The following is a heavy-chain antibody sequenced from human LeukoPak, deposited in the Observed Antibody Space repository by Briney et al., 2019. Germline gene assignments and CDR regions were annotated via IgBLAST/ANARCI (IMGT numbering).Heavy chain of an antibody. CDR2: IRDDGSSK. J-gene: IGHJ4*02. V-gene: IGHV3-30*02. Sequence: GGSLRLSCAASGFTFSSYGMHWVRQAPGKGLEWVSFIRDDGSSKYYADSVRGRFTISRDNSKNTLYLQMNSLRAEDTAVYYCAKRARFGELSGWGQGTLVTVSS. D-gene: IGHD3-10*01. CDR1: GFTFSSYG. CDR3: AKRARFGELSG.